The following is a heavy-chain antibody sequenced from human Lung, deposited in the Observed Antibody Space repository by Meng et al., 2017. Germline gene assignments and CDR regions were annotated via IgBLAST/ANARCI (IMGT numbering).Heavy chain of an antibody. CDR1: GYTFAAYW. J-gene: IGHJ4*02. CDR2: IDPNNDHT. D-gene: IGHD6-13*01. CDR3: ARDEDISAAGKLFSDY. Sequence: QATLGQSGPEVKTPAPSAQLSCNPSGYTFAAYWIHWLRQAPGQGLEWMGRIDPNNDHTQYAQNFQGRVTMTSDTSISTVYMELNGLRSDDTAVYYCARDEDISAAGKLFSDYWGQGTLVTVSS. V-gene: IGHV1-2*06.